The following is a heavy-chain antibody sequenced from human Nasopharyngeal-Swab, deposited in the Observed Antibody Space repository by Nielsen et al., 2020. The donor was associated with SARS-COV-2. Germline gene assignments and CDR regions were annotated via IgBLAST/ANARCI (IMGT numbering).Heavy chain of an antibody. D-gene: IGHD6-13*01. Sequence: GESLKISCAASGFTFSSYGMHWVRQAPGKGLEWVAVIWYDGSNKYYADSVKGRFTISRDNSKNTLYLQMNSLRAEDTAVYYCARAYSLSWYYGYWGQGTLVTVSS. CDR1: GFTFSSYG. V-gene: IGHV3-33*01. CDR2: IWYDGSNK. CDR3: ARAYSLSWYYGY. J-gene: IGHJ4*02.